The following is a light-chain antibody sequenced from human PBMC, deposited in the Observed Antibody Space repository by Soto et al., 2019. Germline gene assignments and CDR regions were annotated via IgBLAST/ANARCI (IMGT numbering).Light chain of an antibody. CDR2: DVT. CDR1: SSDVGGFNY. J-gene: IGLJ1*01. CDR3: NSYTSSSTYV. Sequence: QCALTQPASVSGSPGQSITISRTGTSSDVGGFNYVSWYQQHPGKAPKLMIYDVTNRPSGVSYRFSGSKSGNTASLTISGLQAEDEADYYCNSYTSSSTYVFGTGTKLTVL. V-gene: IGLV2-14*03.